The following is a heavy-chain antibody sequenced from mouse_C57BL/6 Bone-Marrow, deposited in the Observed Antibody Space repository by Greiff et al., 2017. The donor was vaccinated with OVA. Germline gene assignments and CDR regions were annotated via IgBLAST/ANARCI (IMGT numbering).Heavy chain of an antibody. CDR2: ISGGGGNT. D-gene: IGHD1-1*01. Sequence: EVKVEESGGGLVKPGGSLKLSCAASGFTFSSYTMSWVRQTPEKRLEWVATISGGGGNTYYPDSVKGRFTISRDNAKNTLYLQMSSLRSEDTALYYCARQRAVVARAMDYWGQGTSVTVSS. CDR3: ARQRAVVARAMDY. V-gene: IGHV5-9*01. J-gene: IGHJ4*01. CDR1: GFTFSSYT.